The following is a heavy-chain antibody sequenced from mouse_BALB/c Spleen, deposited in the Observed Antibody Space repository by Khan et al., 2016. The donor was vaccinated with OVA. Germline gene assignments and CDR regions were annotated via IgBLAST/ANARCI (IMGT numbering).Heavy chain of an antibody. CDR2: VSTGGSYT. CDR1: GFTFSTYG. V-gene: IGHV5-6*01. Sequence: EVQLVESGGDLVKPGGSLKLSCAASGFTFSTYGMSWVRQAPDKRLEWVATVSTGGSYTYYPESVQGRFTISRNNAKNTLYLQMSGLRAEDTAMVYCTRLAYYYDSEGFAYWGQGTLVTVSA. J-gene: IGHJ3*01. CDR3: TRLAYYYDSEGFAY. D-gene: IGHD1-1*01.